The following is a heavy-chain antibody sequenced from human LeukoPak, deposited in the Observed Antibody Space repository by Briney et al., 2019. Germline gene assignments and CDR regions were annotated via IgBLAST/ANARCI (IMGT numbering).Heavy chain of an antibody. J-gene: IGHJ6*02. Sequence: GEPLKISCKGSGYSFTSYWIGWVRQMPGKGLEWMGIIYPGDSDTRYSPSFQGQVTISADKSISTAYLQWSSLKASDTAMYYCARHGAVAGTEDYYYGMDVWGQGTTVTVSS. V-gene: IGHV5-51*01. D-gene: IGHD6-19*01. CDR2: IYPGDSDT. CDR3: ARHGAVAGTEDYYYGMDV. CDR1: GYSFTSYW.